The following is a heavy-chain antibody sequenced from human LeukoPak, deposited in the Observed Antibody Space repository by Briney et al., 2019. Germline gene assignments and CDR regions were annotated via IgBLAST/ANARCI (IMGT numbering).Heavy chain of an antibody. V-gene: IGHV5-51*01. CDR2: IYPGDSDT. J-gene: IGHJ4*02. D-gene: IGHD4-11*01. CDR1: QYNFTNYW. Sequence: GESLKISCKGSQYNFTNYWIAWLRQMPGKGLEWMGIIYPGDSDTRYSPSFQGQVTMSADKSINTAYLQWSSLKASDAAIYYCAKVMTTVTYFSDYWGQGTLVTVSS. CDR3: AKVMTTVTYFSDY.